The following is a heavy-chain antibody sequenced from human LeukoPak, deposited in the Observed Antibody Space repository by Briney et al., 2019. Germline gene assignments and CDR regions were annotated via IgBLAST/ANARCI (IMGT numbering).Heavy chain of an antibody. J-gene: IGHJ4*02. D-gene: IGHD6-6*01. CDR3: AAVGYSSSSGDDY. V-gene: IGHV1-2*06. CDR2: INPNSGGT. CDR1: GYTFTGYY. Sequence: GASVKVSCKAAGYTFTGYYMFWVRQAPGQGLEWMGRINPNSGGTNYAQKFQGRVTMTRDTSISTAYMELSRLRSDDTAVYYCAAVGYSSSSGDDYWGQGTLVTVSS.